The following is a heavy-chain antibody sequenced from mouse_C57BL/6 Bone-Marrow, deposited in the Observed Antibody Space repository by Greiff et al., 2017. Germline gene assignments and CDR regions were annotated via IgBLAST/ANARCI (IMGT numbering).Heavy chain of an antibody. V-gene: IGHV8-8*01. Sequence: ESGPGILQPSQTLSLTCSFSGFSLSTFGMGVGWIRQPSGKGLEWLAHIWWDDDKYYNPALKSRLTISKDTSKNQVFLKIANVDAADTATYYCARIAPRKGYYAMDYWGQGTSVTVSS. J-gene: IGHJ4*01. CDR3: ARIAPRKGYYAMDY. CDR1: GFSLSTFGMG. CDR2: IWWDDDK.